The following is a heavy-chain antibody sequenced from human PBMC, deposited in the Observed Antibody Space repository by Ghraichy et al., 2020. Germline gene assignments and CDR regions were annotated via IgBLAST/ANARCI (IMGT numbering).Heavy chain of an antibody. CDR1: GFRFDNFA. V-gene: IGHV3-23*01. J-gene: IGHJ4*02. D-gene: IGHD4/OR15-4a*01. CDR2: ISSGGGYT. CDR3: CKDSTQSNYQGATVAYFHS. Sequence: GGSLRLSCAASGFRFDNFAINWVRQIPGQGPQWVSGISSGGGYTYYADSVKGRFTISRDNSRNIVHLDMKSLSVDDTAMYYCCKDSTQSNYQGATVAYFHSWGQGTLLIVSS.